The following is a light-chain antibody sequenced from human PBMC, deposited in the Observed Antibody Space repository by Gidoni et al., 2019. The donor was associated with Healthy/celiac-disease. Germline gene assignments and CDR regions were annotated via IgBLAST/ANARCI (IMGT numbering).Light chain of an antibody. CDR1: QGMSSW. V-gene: IGKV1-12*01. CDR2: AAS. J-gene: IGKJ1*01. Sequence: DIQLTQSPSAVSASVGDRVSITCRASQGMSSWLAWYQQRPGKAPKLLIYAASSVQSGIPPRCSSGVYGTDFTLTISSLQPEDFATYYYQQANRFPRTFXQXTKVEIK. CDR3: QQANRFPRT.